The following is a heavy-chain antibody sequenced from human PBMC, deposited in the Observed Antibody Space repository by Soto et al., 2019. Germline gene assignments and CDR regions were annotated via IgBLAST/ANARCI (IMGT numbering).Heavy chain of an antibody. CDR1: GGPISPYY. CDR2: IYYTGST. Sequence: QVQLQESGPGLVKPSQTLSLTCTVSGGPISPYYWSWIRQPAGKGLEWIGRIYYTGSTNYNPPLKSRVSMSLDTARNQNSLKVKSVTDADTAVYYCAREGGYFDISGSGVYHYYGVDVWGRGTTVTVSS. CDR3: AREGGYFDISGSGVYHYYGVDV. J-gene: IGHJ6*02. V-gene: IGHV4-4*07. D-gene: IGHD3-22*01.